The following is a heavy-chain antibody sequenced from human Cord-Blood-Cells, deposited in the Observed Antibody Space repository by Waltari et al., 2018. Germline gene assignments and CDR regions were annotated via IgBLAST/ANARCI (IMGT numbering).Heavy chain of an antibody. Sequence: EVQLVESGGGLIQPGGSLRLSCEASGFTVSRNYMSWVAQAPGKGLEWVSVIYSVGSTYYADSVKGRFTISRDNSKNTLYLQMNSLRAEDTAVYYCARENIAAAGFLDYWGQGTLVTVSS. D-gene: IGHD6-13*01. V-gene: IGHV3-53*01. J-gene: IGHJ4*02. CDR1: GFTVSRNY. CDR3: ARENIAAAGFLDY. CDR2: IYSVGST.